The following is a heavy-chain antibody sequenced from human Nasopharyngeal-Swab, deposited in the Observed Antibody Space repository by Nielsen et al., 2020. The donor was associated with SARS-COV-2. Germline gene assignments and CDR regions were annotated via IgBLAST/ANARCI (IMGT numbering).Heavy chain of an antibody. Sequence: ASVKVSCKASGYTFTDYGISWVRQAPGQGLEWMGWLSAYNGNTNYAQRVQGRVTMTTDTSTSTAYMELRSLRSDDTAVYYCARERRGGYHDAFDIWGQGTMVTESS. CDR3: ARERRGGYHDAFDI. CDR1: GYTFTDYG. CDR2: LSAYNGNT. D-gene: IGHD2-15*01. J-gene: IGHJ3*02. V-gene: IGHV1-18*01.